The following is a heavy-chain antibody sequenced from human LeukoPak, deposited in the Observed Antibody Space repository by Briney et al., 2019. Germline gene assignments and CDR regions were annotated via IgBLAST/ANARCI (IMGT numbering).Heavy chain of an antibody. CDR1: GGSINTYY. V-gene: IGHV4-59*03. J-gene: IGHJ5*02. CDR3: AAGAPNFLHLVS. Sequence: SETLSLTCSVSGGSINTYYWSWIRQSPGKGLEWIGYVFYKGNIDYNPSLKSRVTMSLDSPKNQVSLSVTSMTAADTAVYYCAAGAPNFLHLVSWGQRTLVTVSS. CDR2: VFYKGNI. D-gene: IGHD3-3*02.